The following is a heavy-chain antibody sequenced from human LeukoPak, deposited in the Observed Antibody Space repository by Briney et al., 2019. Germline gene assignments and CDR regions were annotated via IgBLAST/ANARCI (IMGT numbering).Heavy chain of an antibody. J-gene: IGHJ6*02. CDR2: FDPEDGET. V-gene: IGHV1-24*01. Sequence: ASVKVSCKASGYTFTNYYLHWVRQAPGKGLEWMGGFDPEDGETVYAQNFQGRVTMTEDTSTDTAYMELSSLRSDDTAVYYCATDQRGAGLGFRYGSGSYNGLDVWGQGTTVTVSS. CDR3: ATDQRGAGLGFRYGSGSYNGLDV. D-gene: IGHD3-10*01. CDR1: GYTFTNYY.